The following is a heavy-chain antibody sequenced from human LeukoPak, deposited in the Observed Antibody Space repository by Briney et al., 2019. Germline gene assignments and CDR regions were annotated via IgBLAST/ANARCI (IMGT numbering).Heavy chain of an antibody. CDR3: ARGYCSSTSCYLGGVYNWFDP. V-gene: IGHV3-53*05. J-gene: IGHJ5*02. CDR2: IYSGGST. D-gene: IGHD2-2*01. CDR1: GFTVSSNY. Sequence: PGGSLRLSCAASGFTVSSNYMSWVRQAPGKGLEWVSVIYSGGSTYYADSVKGRFTISRDNSKNTLYLQMNSLRAEDTAVYYCARGYCSSTSCYLGGVYNWFDPWGQGTLVTVSS.